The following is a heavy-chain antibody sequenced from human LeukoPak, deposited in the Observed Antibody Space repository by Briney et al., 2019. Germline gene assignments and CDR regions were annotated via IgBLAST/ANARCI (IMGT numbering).Heavy chain of an antibody. V-gene: IGHV3-11*03. Sequence: GGSLRLSCAASGFTFTDYYMTWIRQAPGKGLEWVSYISNRGSYTDYADSVKGRFTISRDNAKNSLFLQMNSLRAEDTALYYCARIGSAAFTDYWGQGTLVTVSS. CDR1: GFTFTDYY. J-gene: IGHJ4*02. CDR3: ARIGSAAFTDY. CDR2: ISNRGSYT. D-gene: IGHD3-3*02.